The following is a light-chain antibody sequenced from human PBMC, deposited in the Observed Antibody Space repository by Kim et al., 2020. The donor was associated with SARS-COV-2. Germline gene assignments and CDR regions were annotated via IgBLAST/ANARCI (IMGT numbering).Light chain of an antibody. CDR2: GAS. J-gene: IGKJ2*01. V-gene: IGKV1-39*01. Sequence: DIQMTQSPSSLSALVGDRVTFTCRASQEIRNHLNWYQQRPGGAPKVLIYGASTLQSGVPSRFSGSGSGTDFTLTISSLQPEDFGTFYCQQSYSGPRTFGQGTKLEI. CDR1: QEIRNH. CDR3: QQSYSGPRT.